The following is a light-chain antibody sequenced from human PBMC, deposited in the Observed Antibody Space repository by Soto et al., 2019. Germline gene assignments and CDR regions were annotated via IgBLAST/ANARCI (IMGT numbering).Light chain of an antibody. Sequence: QSVLTQSPSASASLGASVKLTCTLSSGHNNYAIAWHQQQPEKGPRYLMKLNGDGSHSKGDGIPDRFSGSSSGTERYLTISSLQSEDEADYYCQTWGTGSVVFGGGTKLTVL. J-gene: IGLJ2*01. CDR2: LNGDGSH. CDR3: QTWGTGSVV. V-gene: IGLV4-69*01. CDR1: SGHNNYA.